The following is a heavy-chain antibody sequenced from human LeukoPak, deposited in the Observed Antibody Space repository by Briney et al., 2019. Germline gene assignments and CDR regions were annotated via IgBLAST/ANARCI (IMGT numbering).Heavy chain of an antibody. CDR2: MNPNSGNT. Sequence: ASVKVSCKASGYTFTSYDINWVRQATGQGLEWMGWMNPNSGNTGYAQKFQGRVTMTRNTSISTAYMELSSLRSDDTAVYYCARDPAARPPYYYYGMDVWGQGTTVTVSS. V-gene: IGHV1-8*01. CDR1: GYTFTSYD. CDR3: ARDPAARPPYYYYGMDV. D-gene: IGHD6-6*01. J-gene: IGHJ6*02.